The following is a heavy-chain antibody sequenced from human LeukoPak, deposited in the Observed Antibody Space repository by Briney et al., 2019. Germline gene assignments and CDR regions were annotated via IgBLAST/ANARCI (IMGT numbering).Heavy chain of an antibody. Sequence: GGSLRLSCAASGFTFSNAWMSWVRQAPGKGLEWVSVIYSGGSTYYADSVKGRFTISRDNSKNTLYLQMNSLRAEDTAVYYCASSTPFYYFDYWGQGTLVTVSS. CDR2: IYSGGST. D-gene: IGHD2/OR15-2a*01. J-gene: IGHJ4*02. CDR3: ASSTPFYYFDY. CDR1: GFTFSNAW. V-gene: IGHV3-53*01.